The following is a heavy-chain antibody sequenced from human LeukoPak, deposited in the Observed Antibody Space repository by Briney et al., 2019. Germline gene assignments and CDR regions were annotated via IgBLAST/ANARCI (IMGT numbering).Heavy chain of an antibody. CDR1: GYTFTRYA. CDR2: INAGNGNT. CDR3: ARDGSSSWYLRSPFDY. J-gene: IGHJ4*02. D-gene: IGHD6-13*01. V-gene: IGHV1-3*01. Sequence: ASVKVSCKASGYTFTRYAMHWVRQAPGQRLEWMGWINAGNGNTKYSQKFQGRVTITRDTSASTAYMELSSLRSEDTAVYYCARDGSSSWYLRSPFDYWGQGTLVTVSS.